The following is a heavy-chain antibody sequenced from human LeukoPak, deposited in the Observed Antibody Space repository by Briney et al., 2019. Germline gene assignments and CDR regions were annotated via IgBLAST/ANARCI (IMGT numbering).Heavy chain of an antibody. Sequence: ASVKVSCKASGYTFTSYYMHWVRQAPGQGLEWMGIINPSGGSTSYAQKFQGRVTMTRDTSTSTVYMELSSLRSEDTAVYYCATPSIVATPYYYGMDVWGQGTTVTVSS. CDR1: GYTFTSYY. D-gene: IGHD5-12*01. CDR3: ATPSIVATPYYYGMDV. CDR2: INPSGGST. J-gene: IGHJ6*02. V-gene: IGHV1-46*01.